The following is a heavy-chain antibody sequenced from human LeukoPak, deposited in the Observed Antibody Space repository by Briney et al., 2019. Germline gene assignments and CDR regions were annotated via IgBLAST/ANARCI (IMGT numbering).Heavy chain of an antibody. CDR1: GFTFNNYA. CDR3: AKSSGYSDYAWFDP. V-gene: IGHV3-23*01. J-gene: IGHJ5*02. CDR2: ISGSGGTT. Sequence: GGSLRLSCAASGFTFNNYAMNWVHQAPGKGLEWVSLISGSGGTTYYADSVKGRFTTSRDKSNNTLFLQMNSLRADDTALYYCAKSSGYSDYAWFDPWGQGTLVTVSS. D-gene: IGHD5-12*01.